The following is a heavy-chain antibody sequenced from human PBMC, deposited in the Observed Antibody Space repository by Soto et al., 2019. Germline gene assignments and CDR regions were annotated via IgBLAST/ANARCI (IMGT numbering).Heavy chain of an antibody. V-gene: IGHV4-39*01. CDR2: IYYSGST. CDR1: GGSISSSSYY. Sequence: KTSETLSLTCTVSGGSISSSSYYWGWIRQPPGKGLEWIGSIYYSGSTYYNPSLKSRVTISVDTSKNQFSLKLSSVTAADTAVYYCASQPSPYNWNYHQNWFDPWGQGTLVTVSS. J-gene: IGHJ5*02. CDR3: ASQPSPYNWNYHQNWFDP. D-gene: IGHD1-7*01.